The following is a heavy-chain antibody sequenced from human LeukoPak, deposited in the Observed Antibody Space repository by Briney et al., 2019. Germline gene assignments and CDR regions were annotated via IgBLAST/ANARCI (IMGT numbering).Heavy chain of an antibody. D-gene: IGHD4-23*01. Sequence: GGSLRLSCAASGFTFSSYAMSWVRQAPGKGLEWVSAVSGSGGSTYYADSVKGRFTISRDNSKNTLFLQMNSLRAEDTAVYYCAKDLGSVVTPPSLDYWGQGTLVTVSS. CDR1: GFTFSSYA. CDR2: VSGSGGST. CDR3: AKDLGSVVTPPSLDY. V-gene: IGHV3-23*01. J-gene: IGHJ4*02.